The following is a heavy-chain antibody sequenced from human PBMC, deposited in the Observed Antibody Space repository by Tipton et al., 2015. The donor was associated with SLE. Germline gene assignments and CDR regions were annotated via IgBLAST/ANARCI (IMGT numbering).Heavy chain of an antibody. Sequence: SLRLSCAGSGFIFNNYWMSWVRQAPGKGLEWVANIKQYGTEKYYVDSVKGRFTISRDNAKNSLHLQMNSLRAEDTAMYYCARHPRFTSDFGALKGFDPWGPGTLVTVSS. CDR2: IKQYGTEK. V-gene: IGHV3-7*01. CDR3: ARHPRFTSDFGALKGFDP. D-gene: IGHD3/OR15-3a*01. J-gene: IGHJ5*02. CDR1: GFIFNNYW.